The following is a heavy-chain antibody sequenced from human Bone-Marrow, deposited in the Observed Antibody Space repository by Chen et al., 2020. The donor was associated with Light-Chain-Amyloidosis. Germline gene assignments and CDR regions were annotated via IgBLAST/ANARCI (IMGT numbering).Heavy chain of an antibody. D-gene: IGHD3-9*01. CDR3: TRDGRYDILTGYLVGDYFDY. V-gene: IGHV3-49*04. CDR1: GFTFGDYS. J-gene: IGHJ4*02. Sequence: EVQLVESGGGLVQPGRSLRLSCTASGFTFGDYSMSWVRQVPGKGLEWVGFIRSNAYGGTTEYAASVKGRFTISRDDSKSIAYLQMNSLKSEDTAVYYCTRDGRYDILTGYLVGDYFDYWGQGTLVTVSS. CDR2: IRSNAYGGTT.